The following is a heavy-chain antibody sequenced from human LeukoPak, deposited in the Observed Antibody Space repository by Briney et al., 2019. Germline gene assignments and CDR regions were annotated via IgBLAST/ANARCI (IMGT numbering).Heavy chain of an antibody. D-gene: IGHD2-15*01. CDR2: IYYSGST. CDR1: GGSISSSSYY. V-gene: IGHV4-39*01. Sequence: NPSETLSLTCTVSGGSISSSSYYWGWIRQPPGKGLEWIGSIYYSGSTYYNPSLKSRVTISVDTSKNQFSLKLGSVTAADTAVYYCANILGSCSGGSCYSREYAFDIWGQGTMVTVSS. CDR3: ANILGSCSGGSCYSREYAFDI. J-gene: IGHJ3*02.